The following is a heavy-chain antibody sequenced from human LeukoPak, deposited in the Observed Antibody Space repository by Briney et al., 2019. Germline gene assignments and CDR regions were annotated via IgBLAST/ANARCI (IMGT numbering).Heavy chain of an antibody. CDR1: GFTFSTYW. Sequence: GGSLRLSCSASGFTFSTYWMHWVRQAPGQGLVWVVRIKGDGSSRIYADSVKGRFTISRDNSKNTLYLQTSSLRVEDTAVYYCARASTTVPNLLDHWGQGTLVTVSP. J-gene: IGHJ1*01. CDR2: IKGDGSSR. D-gene: IGHD4-17*01. V-gene: IGHV3-74*01. CDR3: ARASTTVPNLLDH.